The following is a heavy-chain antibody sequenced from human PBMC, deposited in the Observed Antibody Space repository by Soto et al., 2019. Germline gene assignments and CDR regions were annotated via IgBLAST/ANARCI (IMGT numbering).Heavy chain of an antibody. D-gene: IGHD5-12*01. V-gene: IGHV4-30-4*01. CDR1: GGSLSRGEYY. J-gene: IGHJ3*02. CDR3: ARGPAWMDAVDI. CDR2: IYYSGST. Sequence: SQTLSLPWTVSGGSLSRGEYYGSWLRQPPGKGQEWVGYIYYSGSTYYNPSLKGRVTISVDTSKNQFSLKLSSVTAADTAVYYCARGPAWMDAVDIWGQGTKVTVS.